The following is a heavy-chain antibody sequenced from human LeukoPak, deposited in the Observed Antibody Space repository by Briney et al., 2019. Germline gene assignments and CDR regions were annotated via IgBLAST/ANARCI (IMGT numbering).Heavy chain of an antibody. D-gene: IGHD3-10*01. CDR2: IYSGGST. CDR1: GFTVSSNY. CDR3: ATYYGSGSYSGNYFDY. V-gene: IGHV3-53*01. Sequence: HTGGSLRLSCAASGFTVSSNYMSWVRQAPGKGLEWVSVIYSGGSTYYADSVKGRFTISRDNSKNTQYLQMNSLRAEDTAVYYCATYYGSGSYSGNYFDYWGQGTLVTVSS. J-gene: IGHJ4*02.